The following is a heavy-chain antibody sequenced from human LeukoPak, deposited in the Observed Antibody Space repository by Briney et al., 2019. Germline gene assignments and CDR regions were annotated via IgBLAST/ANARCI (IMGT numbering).Heavy chain of an antibody. CDR1: GFTFSSYA. V-gene: IGHV3-23*01. CDR3: AKVRDTAMVPRYYFDY. D-gene: IGHD5-18*01. J-gene: IGHJ4*02. Sequence: GGSLRLSCAASGFTFSSYAMSWVRQAPGKGLEWVSAISGSGGSTYYPDSVKGRFTISRDNSKNTLYVQMNSLRAEDTAVYYCAKVRDTAMVPRYYFDYWGQGTLVTVSS. CDR2: ISGSGGST.